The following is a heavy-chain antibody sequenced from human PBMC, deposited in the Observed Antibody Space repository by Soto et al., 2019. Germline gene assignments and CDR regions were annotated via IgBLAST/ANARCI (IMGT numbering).Heavy chain of an antibody. CDR2: ISGSGGST. CDR3: AKPSLICSGGSCYRYNYYYGMDV. D-gene: IGHD2-15*01. Sequence: EVQLLESGGGLVQPGGSLRLSCAASGFTFSSYAMSWVRQAPGKGLEWVSAISGSGGSTYDADSVKGRFTISGDNSKNTLYLQMNSLRAEDTAVYYCAKPSLICSGGSCYRYNYYYGMDVWGQGTTVTVSS. V-gene: IGHV3-23*01. J-gene: IGHJ6*02. CDR1: GFTFSSYA.